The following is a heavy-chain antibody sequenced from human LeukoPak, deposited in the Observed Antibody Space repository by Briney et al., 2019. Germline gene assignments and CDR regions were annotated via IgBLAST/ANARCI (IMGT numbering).Heavy chain of an antibody. D-gene: IGHD3-22*01. CDR2: INPSGGST. CDR3: ARNPQVHHYYDSSVAYNWFDP. Sequence: VASVKVSCKASGYTFTSYYMHWVRQAPGQGLEWMGIINPSGGSTSYAQKFQGRVTMTRDTSTSTVYMELSSLRSEDTAVYYCARNPQVHHYYDSSVAYNWFDPWGQGTLVTVSS. CDR1: GYTFTSYY. J-gene: IGHJ5*02. V-gene: IGHV1-46*01.